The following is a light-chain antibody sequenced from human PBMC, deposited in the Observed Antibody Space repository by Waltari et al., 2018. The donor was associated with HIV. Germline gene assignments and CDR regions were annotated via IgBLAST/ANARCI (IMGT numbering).Light chain of an antibody. CDR1: DIGDKD. CDR3: QVWVVRSDVFV. Sequence: SYVLTQPPSVSVAPGQTAKITCVGNDIGDKDMHLYQQRPGQAPGLVMYENNDGPSGIRERCSGSNSGNTATLTISRVEAGDEADYYCQVWVVRSDVFVFGTGTKVTVL. CDR2: ENN. V-gene: IGLV3-21*02. J-gene: IGLJ1*01.